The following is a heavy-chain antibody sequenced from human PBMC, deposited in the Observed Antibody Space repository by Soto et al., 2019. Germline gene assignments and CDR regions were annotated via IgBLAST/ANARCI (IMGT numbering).Heavy chain of an antibody. Sequence: WGSLRLSCAASGFTFSSYGMHWVRQAPGKGLEWVAVISYDGSNKYYADSVKGRFTISRDNSKNTLYLQMNSLRAEDTAVYYCANPFRQLVRDDAFDIWGQGTMVTVSS. J-gene: IGHJ3*02. CDR1: GFTFSSYG. V-gene: IGHV3-30*18. D-gene: IGHD6-6*01. CDR3: ANPFRQLVRDDAFDI. CDR2: ISYDGSNK.